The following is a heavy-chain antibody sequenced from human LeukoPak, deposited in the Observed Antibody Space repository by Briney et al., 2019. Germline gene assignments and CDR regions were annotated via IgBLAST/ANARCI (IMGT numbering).Heavy chain of an antibody. D-gene: IGHD2-2*01. CDR3: ARHGRLGCSSTSCYAWAFDI. V-gene: IGHV4-34*01. CDR1: GGSFSGYY. J-gene: IGHJ3*02. Sequence: SETLSLTCAVYGGSFSGYYWSWIRQPPGKGLEWIGEINHSGSTNYNPSLKSRVTISVDTSKNQFSLKLSSVTAADTAVYYCARHGRLGCSSTSCYAWAFDIWGQGTMVTVSS. CDR2: INHSGST.